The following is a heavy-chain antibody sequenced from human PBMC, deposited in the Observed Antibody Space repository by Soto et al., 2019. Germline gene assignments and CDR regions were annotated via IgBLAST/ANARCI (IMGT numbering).Heavy chain of an antibody. D-gene: IGHD2-21*02. V-gene: IGHV2-5*02. CDR1: GFSLSTSGVG. CDR3: AHAILRGDYEVDFDY. J-gene: IGHJ4*02. Sequence: QITLKESGPTLVKPTQTLTLTCTFSGFSLSTSGVGVGWIRQPQGKALEWLALIYWDDDKRYSPSLKSRLTITKDTSKNPVVLTMTNMDPVDTATYYCAHAILRGDYEVDFDYWGQGTLVTVSS. CDR2: IYWDDDK.